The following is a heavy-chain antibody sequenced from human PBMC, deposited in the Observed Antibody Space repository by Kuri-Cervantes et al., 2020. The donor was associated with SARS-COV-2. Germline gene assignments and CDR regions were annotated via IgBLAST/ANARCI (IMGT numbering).Heavy chain of an antibody. CDR3: AQVGGSGAFDI. D-gene: IGHD3-10*01. CDR1: GFTFSSYA. J-gene: IGHJ3*02. CDR2: ISGSGGST. Sequence: GESLKISCAASGFTFSSYAMSWVRQAPGKGLEWVSAISGSGGSTYYADSVKGRFTISRDNSHNTLYLEMNSLRVDDRATYYCAQVGGSGAFDIWGQEAMVTVSS. V-gene: IGHV3-23*01.